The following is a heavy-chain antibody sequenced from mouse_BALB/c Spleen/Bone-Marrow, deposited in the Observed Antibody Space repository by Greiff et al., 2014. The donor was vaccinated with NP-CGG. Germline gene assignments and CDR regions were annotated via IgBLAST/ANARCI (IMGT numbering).Heavy chain of an antibody. D-gene: IGHD2-3*01. CDR2: INPGSGST. V-gene: IGHV1-54*01. CDR3: ARYDGYFDY. CDR1: GYAFTDYL. J-gene: IGHJ2*01. Sequence: VQVVESGAELVRPGTSVKVSCKTSGYAFTDYLMEWLKQRPGQGLEWIGVINPGSGSTNYNEKFKDKATLIADKSSSTAYIQLSSLTSDDSAVYFCARYDGYFDYWGQGTTLTVSS.